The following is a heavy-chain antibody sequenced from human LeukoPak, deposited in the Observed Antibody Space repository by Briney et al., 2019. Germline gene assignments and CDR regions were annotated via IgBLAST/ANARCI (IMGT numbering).Heavy chain of an antibody. D-gene: IGHD6-19*01. CDR2: IYYSGST. CDR3: ARTYSSGWFTVDY. Sequence: PSETLSLTCTVSGGSISSYYWSWIRQPPGKGLEWIGYIYYSGSTNYNPSFKSRVTISVDTSKNQFSLKLSSVTAADTAVYYCARTYSSGWFTVDYWGQGTLVTVSS. CDR1: GGSISSYY. J-gene: IGHJ4*02. V-gene: IGHV4-59*08.